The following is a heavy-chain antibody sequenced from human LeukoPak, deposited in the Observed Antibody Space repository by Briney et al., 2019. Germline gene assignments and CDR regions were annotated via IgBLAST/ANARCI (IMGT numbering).Heavy chain of an antibody. D-gene: IGHD3-22*01. J-gene: IGHJ4*02. Sequence: SETLSLTCTVSGGSISSYYWSWIRQPPGKGLEWIGYIYYSGSTNYNPSLKSRVTISVDTSKNQFSLKLSSVTAADTAVYYCARWGYYYDSSGYYSFDYWGQGILVTVSS. CDR3: ARWGYYYDSSGYYSFDY. V-gene: IGHV4-59*01. CDR1: GGSISSYY. CDR2: IYYSGST.